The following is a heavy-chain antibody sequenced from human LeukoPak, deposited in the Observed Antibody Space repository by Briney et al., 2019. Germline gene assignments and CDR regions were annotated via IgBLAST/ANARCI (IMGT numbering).Heavy chain of an antibody. CDR2: IDSSATST. D-gene: IGHD3-3*01. CDR3: ARGRGLRFLNLPMDV. Sequence: GGSLRLSCAASGFTFVVYDLNWVRQAPGKGLEWVSCIDSSATSTYYADSVKGRFTISRDSATNTLYLQMSSLRSEDTAVYYCARGRGLRFLNLPMDVWGQGTTVTVSS. V-gene: IGHV3-21*04. J-gene: IGHJ6*02. CDR1: GFTFVVYD.